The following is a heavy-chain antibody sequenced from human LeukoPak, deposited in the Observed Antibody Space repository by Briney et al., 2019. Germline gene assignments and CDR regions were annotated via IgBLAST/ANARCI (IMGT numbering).Heavy chain of an antibody. D-gene: IGHD1-26*01. V-gene: IGHV3-9*01. CDR3: AKDGRFSGSPYFYYMDV. CDR1: GFYFGDYP. J-gene: IGHJ6*03. CDR2: INWNGGSI. Sequence: GGSLRLSCVASGFYFGDYPMHWVRQVPGKGLEWVSGINWNGGSIGYADSVKGRFTISRDNAKNSLYLQMNSLRAEDTALYYCAKDGRFSGSPYFYYMDVWGKGTTITVS.